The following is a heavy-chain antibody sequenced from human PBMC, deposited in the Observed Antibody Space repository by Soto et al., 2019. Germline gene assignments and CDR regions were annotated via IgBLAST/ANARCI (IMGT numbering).Heavy chain of an antibody. CDR1: CGSMNFYY. Sequence: KSSETLSLTCNVSCGSMNFYYWMWIRQPPGKGLEWIGSVYDTGTTSYNSSLKSRVTMSVDTSKSQFSLNLISVTTADTAVYYCARGRGGHFDSWGQGTLVTVSS. CDR2: VYDTGTT. CDR3: ARGRGGHFDS. D-gene: IGHD3-10*01. V-gene: IGHV4-59*01. J-gene: IGHJ4*02.